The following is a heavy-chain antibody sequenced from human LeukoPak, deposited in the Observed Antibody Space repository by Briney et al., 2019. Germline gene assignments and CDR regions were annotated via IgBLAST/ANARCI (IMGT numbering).Heavy chain of an antibody. J-gene: IGHJ4*02. CDR3: ARLKVGTTHPDY. V-gene: IGHV4-39*01. CDR1: DDSISRSSYY. CDR2: SYYSGFT. D-gene: IGHD1-26*01. Sequence: SETLSLTCSVSDDSISRSSYYWGWIRQPSGKGLEWIGTSYYSGFTYYNPSLKNRVTISVDTSKNQFSLELSSVTAEDTAVYYCARLKVGTTHPDYWGQGTLVTVSS.